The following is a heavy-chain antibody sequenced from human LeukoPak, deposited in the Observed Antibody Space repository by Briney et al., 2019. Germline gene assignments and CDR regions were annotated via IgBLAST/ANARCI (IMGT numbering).Heavy chain of an antibody. J-gene: IGHJ4*02. V-gene: IGHV3-30*04. CDR3: AKGNGDYDFDY. D-gene: IGHD4-17*01. Sequence: GGSLRLSCAASGFTFSSYAMHWVRQAPGKGLEWVAVISYDGSNKYYADSVKGRFTISRDNSKNTLYLQMNSLRAEDTAVYYCAKGNGDYDFDYWGQGTLVTVSS. CDR1: GFTFSSYA. CDR2: ISYDGSNK.